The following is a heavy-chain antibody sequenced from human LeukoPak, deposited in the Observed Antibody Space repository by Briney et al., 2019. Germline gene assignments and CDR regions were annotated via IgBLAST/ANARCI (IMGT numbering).Heavy chain of an antibody. J-gene: IGHJ4*02. CDR1: GFTFSSYA. V-gene: IGHV3-23*01. CDR2: ISGSGGST. CDR3: AKRLGYYVSSEGYFDY. Sequence: QTGGSLRLSCAASGFTFSSYAMSWVRQAPGKGLEWVSAISGSGGSTYYADSVKGRFTISRDISKNTLYLQMNSLRAEDTAVYYCAKRLGYYVSSEGYFDYWGQGTLVTVSS. D-gene: IGHD3-22*01.